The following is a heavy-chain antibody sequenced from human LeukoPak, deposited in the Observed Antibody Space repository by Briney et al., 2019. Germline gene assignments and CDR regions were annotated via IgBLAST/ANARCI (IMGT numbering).Heavy chain of an antibody. CDR2: INHSGST. CDR3: AGMRKRYCSGGSCATR. CDR1: GGSFSGYY. V-gene: IGHV4-34*01. Sequence: PSENLSLTCAVYGGSFSGYYWSWIRQPPGKGLEWIREINHSGSTNYNPSLKSRVTISVDTSKNQFSLKLSSVTAADTAVYYCAGMRKRYCSGGSCATRWGQGTLVTVSS. J-gene: IGHJ4*02. D-gene: IGHD2-15*01.